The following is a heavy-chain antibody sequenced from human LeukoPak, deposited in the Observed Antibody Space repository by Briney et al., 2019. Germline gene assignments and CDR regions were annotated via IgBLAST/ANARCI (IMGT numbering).Heavy chain of an antibody. J-gene: IGHJ4*02. D-gene: IGHD3-10*01. V-gene: IGHV3-74*01. Sequence: GGSLRLSCAASGFTFSSYWMHWVRQAPGKGLVWVSRINSDGSSTNYADSVKGRFTISRDNAKKSLYLQMDSLRAEDTAVYYCARDGGDYGSGSYYAYWGQGTLVTVSS. CDR2: INSDGSST. CDR3: ARDGGDYGSGSYYAY. CDR1: GFTFSSYW.